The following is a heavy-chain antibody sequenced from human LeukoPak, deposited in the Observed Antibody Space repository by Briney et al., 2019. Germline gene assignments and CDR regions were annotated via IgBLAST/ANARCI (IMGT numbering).Heavy chain of an antibody. D-gene: IGHD2-21*02. CDR2: IYYSGST. CDR1: GGSISSSSYY. V-gene: IGHV4-39*07. J-gene: IGHJ4*02. CDR3: ARVEGDPPYYYFDY. Sequence: LETLSLTCTVSGGSISSSSYYWGWLRQPPGKGLEWIGSIYYSGSTYYNPSLKSRVTISVDTSKNQFSLKLSSVTAADTAVYYCARVEGDPPYYYFDYWGRGTLVTVSS.